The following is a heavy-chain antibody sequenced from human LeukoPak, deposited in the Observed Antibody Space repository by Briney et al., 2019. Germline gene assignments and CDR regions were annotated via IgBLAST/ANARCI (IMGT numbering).Heavy chain of an antibody. CDR1: GFTFSSYE. CDR2: ISSSGSTI. CDR3: CKGRQFLCSGAFNYFGP. V-gene: IGHV3-48*03. Sequence: GGSLRLSCAASGFTFSSYEMNWVRQAPGKGLEWLSYISSSGSTIYYADPVKGRFTISRDNAKDSLYLQMNSLRAEDTAVYYCCKGRQFLCSGAFNYFGPLGQGILVTVSS. D-gene: IGHD3-10*02. J-gene: IGHJ5*02.